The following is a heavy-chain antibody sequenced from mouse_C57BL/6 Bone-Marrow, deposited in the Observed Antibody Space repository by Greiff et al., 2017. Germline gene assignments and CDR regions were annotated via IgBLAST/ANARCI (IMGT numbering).Heavy chain of an antibody. J-gene: IGHJ3*01. Sequence: VQLQQSGPELVKPGASVKISCTASGYSFTGYYMHWVKQSHGNILDWIGYINPYNGVSSYTQKFKGKATLTVDKSYSTAYMALRSLTSEDSAVYYCARNYGSLAWFAYWGQVTLVTVSA. CDR2: INPYNGVS. D-gene: IGHD1-1*01. CDR3: ARNYGSLAWFAY. V-gene: IGHV1-31*01. CDR1: GYSFTGYY.